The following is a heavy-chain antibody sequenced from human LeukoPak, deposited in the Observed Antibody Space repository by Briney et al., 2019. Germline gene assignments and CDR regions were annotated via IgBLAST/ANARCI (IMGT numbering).Heavy chain of an antibody. D-gene: IGHD6-19*01. CDR2: IDPSGGST. CDR1: GYTFTSYY. CDR3: AREGEAVAATFDY. V-gene: IGHV1-46*01. Sequence: GESLKISCKASGYTFTSYYMHWVRQAPGQGLEWMGIIDPSGGSTSYAQKFQGRVTMTRDTSTSTVYMELSSLRSEDTAVYYCAREGEAVAATFDYWGQGTLVTVSS. J-gene: IGHJ4*02.